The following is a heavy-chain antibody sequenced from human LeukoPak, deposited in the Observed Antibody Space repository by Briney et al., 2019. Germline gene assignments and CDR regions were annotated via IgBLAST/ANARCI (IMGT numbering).Heavy chain of an antibody. CDR2: ISDSGAST. CDR3: ARSDFCVY. J-gene: IGHJ4*02. CDR1: GFTVSSNY. Sequence: GGSLRLSCAASGFTVSSNYMSWVRQAPGKGLQWVSSISDSGASTYYADSVKGRFTISRDNSKNTLSLQMNSLRAEDTAIYYCARSDFCVYWGQGTLVTVSS. V-gene: IGHV3-23*01.